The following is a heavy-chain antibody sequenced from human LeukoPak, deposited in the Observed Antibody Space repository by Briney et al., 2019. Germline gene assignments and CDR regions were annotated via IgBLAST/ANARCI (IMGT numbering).Heavy chain of an antibody. Sequence: PSETLSLTCAVYGGSFSGYYWSWIRQPPGKGLEWIGEINHSGSTNYNPSLKSRVTISVDTSKNQLSLKLSSVTAADTAVYYCARGWQHHFWGQGTLVTVSS. CDR2: INHSGST. J-gene: IGHJ4*02. CDR3: ARGWQHHF. CDR1: GGSFSGYY. D-gene: IGHD6-13*01. V-gene: IGHV4-34*01.